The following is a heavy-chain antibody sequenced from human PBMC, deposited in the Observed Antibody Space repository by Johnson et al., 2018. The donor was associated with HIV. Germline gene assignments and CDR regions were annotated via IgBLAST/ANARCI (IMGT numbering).Heavy chain of an antibody. D-gene: IGHD6-19*01. CDR2: INWNGGST. V-gene: IGHV3-20*01. CDR1: GLSVSTNF. CDR3: ARDKVWQWLSSRDADAFDI. J-gene: IGHJ3*02. Sequence: VQLVESGGGVVQPGGSLRLSCAASGLSVSTNFMSWVRQPPGKGLEWVSGINWNGGSTGYADSVKGRFTISRDNAKNSLFLQMNSLRAEDKALYHSARDKVWQWLSSRDADAFDIWGQGTMVTVSS.